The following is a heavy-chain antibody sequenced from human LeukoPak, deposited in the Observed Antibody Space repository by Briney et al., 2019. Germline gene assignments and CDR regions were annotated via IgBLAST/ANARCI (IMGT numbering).Heavy chain of an antibody. V-gene: IGHV3-48*03. Sequence: GGSLRLSCAASGFTFSSYEMNWVRQAPGKGLEWVSYISSSGSTIYYADSVKGRLTISRDNSKNTLYLQMNSLRAEDTAVYYCAKGGDGYNSWGQGTLVTVSS. CDR1: GFTFSSYE. CDR3: AKGGDGYNS. D-gene: IGHD5-24*01. CDR2: ISSSGSTI. J-gene: IGHJ5*02.